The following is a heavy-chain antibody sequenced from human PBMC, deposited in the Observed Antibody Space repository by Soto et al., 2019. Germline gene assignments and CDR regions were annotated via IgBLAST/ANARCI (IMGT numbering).Heavy chain of an antibody. V-gene: IGHV1-69*13. D-gene: IGHD1-7*01. CDR3: ARGGCNRNYDPDGFGI. Sequence: SVKVSCKASGGSFNTYSINWVRQAPGQGLEWMGGIIPIFGTANYAQKFQGRVTITSDESTSTAYMELSSLRPEDTAVYYCARGGCNRNYDPDGFGIWGKERMV. CDR1: GGSFNTYS. CDR2: IIPIFGTA. J-gene: IGHJ3*02.